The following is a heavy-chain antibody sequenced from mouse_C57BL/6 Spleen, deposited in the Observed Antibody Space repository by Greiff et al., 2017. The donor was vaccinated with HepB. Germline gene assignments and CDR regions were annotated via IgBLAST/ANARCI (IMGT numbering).Heavy chain of an antibody. CDR2: INPNNGGT. CDR1: GYTFTDYN. J-gene: IGHJ4*01. V-gene: IGHV1-18*01. CDR3: ARGFSGYYAMDY. Sequence: VQLQQSGPELVKPGASVKIPCKASGYTFTDYNMVWVKQSHGKSLEWIGDINPNNGGTIYNQKFKGKATLTVDKSSSTAYMELRSLTSEDTAVYYCARGFSGYYAMDYWGQGTSVTVSS. D-gene: IGHD3-2*02.